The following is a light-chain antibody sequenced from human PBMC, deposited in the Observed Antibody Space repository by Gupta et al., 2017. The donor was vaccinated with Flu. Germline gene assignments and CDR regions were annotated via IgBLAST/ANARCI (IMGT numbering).Light chain of an antibody. CDR3: QQRSNWPPIT. J-gene: IGKJ4*01. CDR1: QSVSSY. V-gene: IGKV3-11*01. CDR2: DAS. Sequence: ATLSLSPGERATPSCRASQSVSSYLAWYQQKPGQAPRLLIYDASNRDTGIPARFSGSGSGKDVTLTISSREQEDFAGYYCQQRSNWPPITFGGGTXVEIK.